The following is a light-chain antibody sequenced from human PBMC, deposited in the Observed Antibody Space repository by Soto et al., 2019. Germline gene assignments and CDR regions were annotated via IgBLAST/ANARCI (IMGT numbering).Light chain of an antibody. CDR2: YAS. J-gene: IGKJ4*02. V-gene: IGKV3-11*01. CDR1: QSVSSY. CDR3: HQRGNWPLT. Sequence: EIVLTQSPATLSLSPWERATLSCRASQSVSSYLAWYQQKPGQAPRLLIYYASNRATCIPARFSGSGSGTDFTLTISSLEPEDFAVYYCHQRGNWPLTFGGGTKVEIK.